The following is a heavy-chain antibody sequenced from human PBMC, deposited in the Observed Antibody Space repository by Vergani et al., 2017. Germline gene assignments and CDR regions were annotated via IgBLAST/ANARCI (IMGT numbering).Heavy chain of an antibody. D-gene: IGHD2-15*01. Sequence: QLQLQESGPGLVEPSETLSLTCTVSGASISSNSYYWGWVRQSPGNGLEWVGSIRYSGPTYYNLPLQSRTTISLDTSKNQFSLKLSSVTVADTAVYYCARSRPYCTSGSCPAIWGQGTLVTVSS. J-gene: IGHJ4*02. CDR1: GASISSNSYY. CDR3: ARSRPYCTSGSCPAI. V-gene: IGHV4-39*01. CDR2: IRYSGPT.